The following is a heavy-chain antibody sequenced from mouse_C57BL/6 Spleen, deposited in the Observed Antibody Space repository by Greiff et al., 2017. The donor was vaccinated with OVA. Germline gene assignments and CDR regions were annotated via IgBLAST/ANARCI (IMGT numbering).Heavy chain of an antibody. D-gene: IGHD1-1*01. CDR2: INPCSGYT. Sequence: VQLQESGADLVKPGASVKLSCKASGYTFTSYWMHWVKQRPGQGLEWIGYINPCSGYTKYTQKFKDKATLTADKSSSTAYMQLSSLTYEDSAVYYCARSNYYCSRSYAMDYWGQGTSVTVSS. CDR3: ARSNYYCSRSYAMDY. J-gene: IGHJ4*01. CDR1: GYTFTSYW. V-gene: IGHV1-7*01.